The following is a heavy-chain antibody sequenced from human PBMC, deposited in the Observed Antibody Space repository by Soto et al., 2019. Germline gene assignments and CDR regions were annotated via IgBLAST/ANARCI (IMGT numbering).Heavy chain of an antibody. CDR2: ISSSSSTI. V-gene: IGHV3-48*02. CDR1: GFTFSSYS. CDR3: ARDDYYDTSGYLALFDY. D-gene: IGHD3-22*01. J-gene: IGHJ4*02. Sequence: GGSLRLSCAASGFTFSSYSMNWVRQAPGKGLEWVSYISSSSSTIYYADSVKGRFTISRDNAKNSLYLQMNSLRDEDTVVYYCARDDYYDTSGYLALFDYWGQGTLVTVSS.